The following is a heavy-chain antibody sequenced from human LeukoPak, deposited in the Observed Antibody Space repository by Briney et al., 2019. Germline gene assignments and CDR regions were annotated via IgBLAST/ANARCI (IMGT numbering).Heavy chain of an antibody. CDR3: ARIAVSGYSSSWYDY. Sequence: SETQSLTCTVSGVSHSRYHWSWPRDPPGGGLEWIGYIYYNGCTNSNPSLKHRVTISVDTSKNQFSLRLSSVTAADTAVYFCARIAVSGYSSSWYDYWGQGTPVTVSS. J-gene: IGHJ4*02. CDR2: IYYNGCT. CDR1: GVSHSRYH. V-gene: IGHV4-59*01. D-gene: IGHD6-13*01.